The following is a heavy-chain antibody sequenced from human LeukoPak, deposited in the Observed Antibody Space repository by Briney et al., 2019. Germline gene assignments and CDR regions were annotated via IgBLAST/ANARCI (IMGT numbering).Heavy chain of an antibody. CDR1: GFTFSSYG. Sequence: PGKSLRLSCAASGFTFSSYGMHWVRQAPGKGLEWVAVISYDGSNKYYADSVKGRFTIPRDNSKNTLYLQMNSLGAEDTAVYYCANAEVERMVRGVINLRRFDYWGQGTLVTVSS. D-gene: IGHD3-10*01. CDR3: ANAEVERMVRGVINLRRFDY. CDR2: ISYDGSNK. J-gene: IGHJ4*02. V-gene: IGHV3-30*18.